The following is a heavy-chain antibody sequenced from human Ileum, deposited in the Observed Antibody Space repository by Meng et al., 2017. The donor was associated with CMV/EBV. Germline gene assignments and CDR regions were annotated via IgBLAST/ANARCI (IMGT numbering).Heavy chain of an antibody. J-gene: IGHJ4*02. D-gene: IGHD6-6*01. CDR1: VDSISRGHYY. CDR3: ARVWGIAVRPLDY. V-gene: IGHV4-30-4*01. Sequence: VSGPGLGNPLQTLSPTCTVSVDSISRGHYYWSWIRPTPGKGLEWIGHIHDSGSTYYNPSLQSLVTISVDTSKNQFSLKLSSVTAADTAVYYCARVWGIAVRPLDYWGQGTLVTVSS. CDR2: IHDSGST.